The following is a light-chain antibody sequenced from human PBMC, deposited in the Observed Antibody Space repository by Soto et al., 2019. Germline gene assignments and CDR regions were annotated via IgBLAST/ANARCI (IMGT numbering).Light chain of an antibody. J-gene: IGKJ1*01. CDR2: AAS. CDR3: QQSYSTTRT. CDR1: QSISSY. Sequence: DIQMTQSPSSLSASVGDRVTITCRASQSISSYLNWYQQKPGKAPKLLIYAASSLQSGVPSRCSGSGSGTDFTRTISSLQPEDFATYYGQQSYSTTRTFGQGTKVEIK. V-gene: IGKV1-39*01.